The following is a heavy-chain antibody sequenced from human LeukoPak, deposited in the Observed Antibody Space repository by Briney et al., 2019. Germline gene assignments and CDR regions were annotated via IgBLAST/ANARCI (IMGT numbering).Heavy chain of an antibody. V-gene: IGHV3-30*02. Sequence: GGSLRLSCAASGFTFSSYGMHWVRQAPGKGLEWVAFIRYDGSNKYYADSVKGRFTISRDNSKNTLYLQMNSLGAEDTAVYYCAREESGISIFGVVIFWGQGTLVTVSS. CDR3: AREESGISIFGVVIF. J-gene: IGHJ4*02. CDR2: IRYDGSNK. CDR1: GFTFSSYG. D-gene: IGHD3-3*01.